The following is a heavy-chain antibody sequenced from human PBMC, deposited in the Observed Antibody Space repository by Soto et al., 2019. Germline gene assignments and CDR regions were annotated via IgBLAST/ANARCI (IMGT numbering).Heavy chain of an antibody. CDR2: IYYSGNT. V-gene: IGHV4-31*01. Sequence: PSETLSLTCSVSGGSISSADYYWNWIRQHPGKGLEWIGYIYYSGNTYYNPSLKRHATLSLDTSKSQFSLELSSVTAADTAVYYCARTLTDYDSSGYYFDYWGQGTLVTVSS. CDR3: ARTLTDYDSSGYYFDY. CDR1: GGSISSADYY. J-gene: IGHJ4*02. D-gene: IGHD3-22*01.